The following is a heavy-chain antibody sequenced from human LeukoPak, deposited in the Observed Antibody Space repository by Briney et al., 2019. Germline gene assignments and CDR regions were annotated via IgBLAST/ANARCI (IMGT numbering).Heavy chain of an antibody. CDR1: GFTVSSNY. CDR3: ARAQWRRPDY. CDR2: IYSGGST. D-gene: IGHD5-12*01. V-gene: IGHV3-66*01. Sequence: GGSLRLSCAASGFTVSSNYMSWVRQAPGKGLEWVSVIYSGGSTYYADSVKGRFTISRDNAKNSLYLQMNSLRIEDTAVYYCARAQWRRPDYWGQGTLVTVSS. J-gene: IGHJ4*02.